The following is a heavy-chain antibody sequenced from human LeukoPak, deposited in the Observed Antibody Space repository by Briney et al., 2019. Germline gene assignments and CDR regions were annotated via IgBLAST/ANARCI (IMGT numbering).Heavy chain of an antibody. V-gene: IGHV1-18*01. CDR2: ISAYNGNT. Sequence: ASVKVSCKASGYTFTSYGISWVRQAPGQGLEWMGWISAYNGNTNYAQKLQGRVTMTTDTSTSTAYMELRSLRSDDTAVYYCARDLDTVVGGSGAFDIWGQGTMVTVSS. CDR1: GYTFTSYG. D-gene: IGHD2-21*01. J-gene: IGHJ3*02. CDR3: ARDLDTVVGGSGAFDI.